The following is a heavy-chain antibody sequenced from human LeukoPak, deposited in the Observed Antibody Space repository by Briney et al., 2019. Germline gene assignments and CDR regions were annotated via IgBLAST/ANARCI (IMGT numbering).Heavy chain of an antibody. CDR2: INPNSGGT. Sequence: ASVKVSCKASGYTFTSYYMHWVRQAPGQGLEWMGWINPNSGGTNYAQKFQGRVTMTRDTSISTAYMELSRLRSDDTAVYYCASGENFDWPPFDYWGQGTLVTVSS. D-gene: IGHD3-9*01. CDR1: GYTFTSYY. V-gene: IGHV1-2*02. J-gene: IGHJ4*02. CDR3: ASGENFDWPPFDY.